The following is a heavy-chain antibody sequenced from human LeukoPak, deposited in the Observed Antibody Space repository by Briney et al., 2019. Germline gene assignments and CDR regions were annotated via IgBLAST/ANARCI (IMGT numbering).Heavy chain of an antibody. J-gene: IGHJ4*02. CDR2: ISAYNGNT. D-gene: IGHD2-15*01. Sequence: ASVKVSCKVSGYTLTELSMHWVRQAPGKGLEWMGWISAYNGNTNYAQKLQGRVTMTTDTSTSTAYMELRSLRSDDTAVYYCARGGGSYHFDYWGQGTLVTVSS. CDR3: ARGGGSYHFDY. CDR1: GYTLTELS. V-gene: IGHV1-18*01.